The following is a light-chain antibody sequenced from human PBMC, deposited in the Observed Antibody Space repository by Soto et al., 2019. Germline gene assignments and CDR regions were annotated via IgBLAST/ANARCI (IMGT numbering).Light chain of an antibody. CDR2: GAS. CDR3: QQYKNWPHT. Sequence: ETVMTQSPATLSVSPGERSTLSCMASQTVSSNLAWYQQKPGQSPRLLIYGASTRATGIPARFSGSGSGTEFTLTINSLQSEDFAVYYCQQYKNWPHTFGQGTKVDIK. V-gene: IGKV3-15*01. J-gene: IGKJ2*01. CDR1: QTVSSN.